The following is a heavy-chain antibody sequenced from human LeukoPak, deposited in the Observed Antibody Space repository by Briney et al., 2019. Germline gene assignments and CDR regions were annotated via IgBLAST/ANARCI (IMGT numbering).Heavy chain of an antibody. J-gene: IGHJ4*02. Sequence: GGSLTLSCAASGFTFSSYAMHWVRQAPGKGLDRVAVISYDGSNKYYADSVKGRFTISRDNSKSTLYQQMNSLRAEDTAVYYCARGGKFTIFGVALDYWGQGTLVTVSS. CDR2: ISYDGSNK. V-gene: IGHV3-30*01. CDR1: GFTFSSYA. CDR3: ARGGKFTIFGVALDY. D-gene: IGHD3-3*01.